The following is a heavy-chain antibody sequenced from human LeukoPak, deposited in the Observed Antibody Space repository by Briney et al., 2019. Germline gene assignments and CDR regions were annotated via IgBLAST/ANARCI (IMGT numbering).Heavy chain of an antibody. J-gene: IGHJ4*02. D-gene: IGHD5-12*01. CDR1: GYTFTSYA. Sequence: GASVKVSCKASGYTFTSYAMNWVRQAPGQGLEWMGWINPNSGGTNYAQKFQGRVTMTRDTSISTAYMELSRLRSDDTAVYYCARGGRLDIVATCSYWGQGTLVTVSS. V-gene: IGHV1-2*02. CDR3: ARGGRLDIVATCSY. CDR2: INPNSGGT.